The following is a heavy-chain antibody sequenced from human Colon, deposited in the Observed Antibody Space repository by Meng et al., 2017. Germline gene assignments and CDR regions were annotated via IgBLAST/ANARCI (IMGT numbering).Heavy chain of an antibody. J-gene: IGHJ4*02. CDR1: GFTFSDAW. CDR3: VAGLGASEFDS. V-gene: IGHV3-15*01. CDR2: IKTKTTGGTT. D-gene: IGHD1-26*01. Sequence: EVQLVESGGGLVKPGGSLRLSCAASGFTFSDAWMTWVRQAPGKGLEWVGRIKTKTTGGTTDYAAPVKGRFIISRDDSKDTLYLQMNSLQTEDTAVYYCVAGLGASEFDSWGQGTLVTVPQ.